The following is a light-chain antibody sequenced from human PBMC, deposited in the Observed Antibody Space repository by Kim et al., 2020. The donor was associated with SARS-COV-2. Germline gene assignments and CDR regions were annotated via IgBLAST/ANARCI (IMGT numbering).Light chain of an antibody. CDR3: QQYGSSLYS. V-gene: IGKV3-20*01. J-gene: IGKJ2*01. CDR2: GAA. CDR1: QSVSSNY. Sequence: LSPGERATRSCRASQSVSSNYLAWYQQKPGQAPRLLIYGAASRATGIPDRFSGSGSGTDFTLTSSRLEPEDFAVYYCQQYGSSLYSFGQGTKLEI.